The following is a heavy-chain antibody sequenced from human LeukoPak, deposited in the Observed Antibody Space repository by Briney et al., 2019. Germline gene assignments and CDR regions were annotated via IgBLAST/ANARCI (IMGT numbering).Heavy chain of an antibody. Sequence: ASVKVSCKASGYTFTSYGISWVRQAPGQGLEWMGWIGAYNGNTNYAQKLQDRVTMTTDTSTSTVHMELRSLRPDDTAVYYCARASGVAGTLQGGMDVWGQGTTVTVSS. V-gene: IGHV1-18*01. J-gene: IGHJ6*02. CDR3: ARASGVAGTLQGGMDV. CDR1: GYTFTSYG. CDR2: IGAYNGNT. D-gene: IGHD6-19*01.